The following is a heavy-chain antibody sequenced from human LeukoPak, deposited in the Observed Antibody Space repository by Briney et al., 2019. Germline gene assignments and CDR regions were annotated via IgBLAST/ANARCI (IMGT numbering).Heavy chain of an antibody. CDR2: INSDGTTI. CDR3: ARAGYYRFDY. CDR1: GFTFSTSW. J-gene: IGHJ4*02. D-gene: IGHD2/OR15-2a*01. V-gene: IGHV3-74*01. Sequence: PGGSLRLSCAAYGFTFSTSWMHWVRQAPGKGLVWVSRINSDGTTIDYADSVKGRFTISRDNAKNTLYLQMNSLRDEDTAVYYCARAGYYRFDYWGQGTLGTVSS.